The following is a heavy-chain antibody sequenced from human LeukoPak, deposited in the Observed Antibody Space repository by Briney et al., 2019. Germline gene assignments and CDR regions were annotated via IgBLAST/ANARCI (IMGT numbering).Heavy chain of an antibody. V-gene: IGHV1-2*02. Sequence: ASVKVSCKASGYTFTVYYMHWVRQAPGQGLEWMGWINPNSGGTNYAQKFQGRVTMTRDTSISTAYMELSRLRSDDTAVYYCAREIAAAGGSGWFDPWGQGTLVTVS. CDR3: AREIAAAGGSGWFDP. D-gene: IGHD6-13*01. CDR1: GYTFTVYY. CDR2: INPNSGGT. J-gene: IGHJ5*02.